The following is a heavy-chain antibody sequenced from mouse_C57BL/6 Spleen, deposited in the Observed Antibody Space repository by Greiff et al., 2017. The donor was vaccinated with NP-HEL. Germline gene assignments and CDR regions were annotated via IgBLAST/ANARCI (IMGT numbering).Heavy chain of an antibody. Sequence: EVHLVESGGGLVKPGGSLKLSCAASGFTFSSYAMSWVRQTPEKRLEWVATISDGGSYTYYPDNVKGRFTISRDNAKNNLYLQMSHLKSEDTAMYYCAREDDGYPFAYWGQGTLVTVSA. CDR2: ISDGGSYT. J-gene: IGHJ3*01. V-gene: IGHV5-4*01. D-gene: IGHD2-3*01. CDR1: GFTFSSYA. CDR3: AREDDGYPFAY.